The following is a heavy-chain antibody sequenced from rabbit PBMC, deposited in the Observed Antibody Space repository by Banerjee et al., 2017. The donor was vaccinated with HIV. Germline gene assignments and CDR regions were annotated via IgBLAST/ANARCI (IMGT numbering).Heavy chain of an antibody. CDR3: ARDLVAVIGWNFGL. Sequence: QDQLVESGGGLVKPEGSLTLTCTASGVSLNDKDVMCWVRQAPGKGLEWIACINVVTGKSVYARWAKGRFTMSRTSSTTVTLQMTSLTAADTATYFCARDLVAVIGWNFGLWGPGTLVTVS. CDR2: INVVTGKS. D-gene: IGHD1-1*01. V-gene: IGHV1S45*01. J-gene: IGHJ4*01. CDR1: GVSLNDKDV.